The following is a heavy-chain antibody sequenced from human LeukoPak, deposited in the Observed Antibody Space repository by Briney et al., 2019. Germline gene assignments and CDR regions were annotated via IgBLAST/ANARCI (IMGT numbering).Heavy chain of an antibody. CDR1: GFTFSESW. Sequence: GSLRLSCAASGFTFSESWMTWVRQVPGQGLEWVAHINHEGGGIQYVDSVKGRFTISRDNAKGSGYLQMNSLRAEDTAIYHCATYINWVAGDGWGQGTTVIVSS. CDR2: INHEGGGI. CDR3: ATYINWVAGDG. J-gene: IGHJ6*02. V-gene: IGHV3-7*01. D-gene: IGHD1-1*01.